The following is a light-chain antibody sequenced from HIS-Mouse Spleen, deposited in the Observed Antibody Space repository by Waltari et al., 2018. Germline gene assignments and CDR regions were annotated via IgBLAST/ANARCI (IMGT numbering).Light chain of an antibody. CDR2: LNSDGSH. V-gene: IGLV4-69*01. CDR1: SGHSSYA. Sequence: QLVLTQSPSASASLGASVKLTCTLSSGHSSYALPWHQQQPEKGPRYLMKLNSDGSHSKGDGIPDRFSGSSSGAERYLTISSLQSEDEADYYCQTWGTGMVFGGGTKLTVL. J-gene: IGLJ3*02. CDR3: QTWGTGMV.